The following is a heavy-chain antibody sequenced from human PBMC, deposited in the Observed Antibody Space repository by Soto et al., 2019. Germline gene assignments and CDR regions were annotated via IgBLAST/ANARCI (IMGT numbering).Heavy chain of an antibody. CDR1: GFTFSSYA. D-gene: IGHD5-12*01. CDR2: ISGSGGST. Sequence: GGSLRLSCAASGFTFSSYAMSWVRQAPGKGLEWVSAISGSGGSTYYADSVKGRFTISRDNSKNTLYLQMNSLRAEDTAVYYCAKGPYGGYETYYYYYMDVWGKGTTVTVSS. CDR3: AKGPYGGYETYYYYYMDV. V-gene: IGHV3-23*01. J-gene: IGHJ6*03.